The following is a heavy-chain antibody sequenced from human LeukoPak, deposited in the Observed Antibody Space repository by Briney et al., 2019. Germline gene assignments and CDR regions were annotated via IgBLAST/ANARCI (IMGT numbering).Heavy chain of an antibody. Sequence: SETLSLTCTVSGDSISSYYWSWIRQPPGKGLEWIGNIYYTGSTNYNPSLKSRVTISVDTSKNQFSLKLSSVTAADTAVYYCARETVYQNYYYYMDVWGKGTTVTVSS. CDR2: IYYTGST. D-gene: IGHD5/OR15-5a*01. V-gene: IGHV4-59*01. CDR1: GDSISSYY. CDR3: ARETVYQNYYYYMDV. J-gene: IGHJ6*03.